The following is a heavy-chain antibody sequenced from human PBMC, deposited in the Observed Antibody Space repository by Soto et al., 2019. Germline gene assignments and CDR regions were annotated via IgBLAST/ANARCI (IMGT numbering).Heavy chain of an antibody. D-gene: IGHD2-15*01. CDR1: GYTFTSYA. V-gene: IGHV1-3*01. CDR3: ARDLAGGRPIACGI. J-gene: IGHJ3*02. CDR2: INAGNGNT. Sequence: ASVKVSCKASGYTFTSYAMHWVRQAPGQRLEWMGWINAGNGNTKYSQKFQGRVTITRDTSASTAYMELSSLRSEDTAVYYCARDLAGGRPIACGICGQGTMVAVSS.